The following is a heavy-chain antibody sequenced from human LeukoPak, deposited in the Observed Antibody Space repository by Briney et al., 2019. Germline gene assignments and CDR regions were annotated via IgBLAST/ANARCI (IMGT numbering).Heavy chain of an antibody. Sequence: SETLSLTCAVYGGSFSGYYWSWIRQPPGKGLEWIGEINHSGSTNYNPSLKSRATISVDTSKNQFSLKLSSVTAADTAVYYCARGGVGPRYYYGMDVWGQGTTVTVSS. V-gene: IGHV4-34*01. D-gene: IGHD1-26*01. CDR3: ARGGVGPRYYYGMDV. CDR2: INHSGST. J-gene: IGHJ6*02. CDR1: GGSFSGYY.